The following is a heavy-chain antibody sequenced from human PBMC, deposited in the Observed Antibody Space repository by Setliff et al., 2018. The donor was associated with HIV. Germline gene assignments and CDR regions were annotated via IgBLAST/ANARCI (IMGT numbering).Heavy chain of an antibody. D-gene: IGHD5-18*01. CDR1: GYTFTGYY. CDR3: ARSPQYSLDWYFDL. V-gene: IGHV1-2*06. Sequence: ASVKVSCKASGYTFTGYYMHWVRQAPGQGLEWMGRINPNSGGTNYAQKFQGRVTMTRDTSISTAYMELSRLRSHDTAVYYCARSPQYSLDWYFDLWGRGTLVTVSS. CDR2: INPNSGGT. J-gene: IGHJ2*01.